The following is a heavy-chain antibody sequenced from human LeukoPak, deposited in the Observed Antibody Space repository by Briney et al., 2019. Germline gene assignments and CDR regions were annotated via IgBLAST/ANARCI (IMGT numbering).Heavy chain of an antibody. CDR2: ISGSGGST. D-gene: IGHD2-8*01. CDR3: AKKGPGLRIVLMVHATPGHFDP. CDR1: GFTFSSYA. J-gene: IGHJ5*02. Sequence: GGSLRLSCAASGFTFSSYAMSWVRQAPGKGLEWVSAISGSGGSTYYADSVKGRFTISGDNSKNTLYLQMNSLRAEDTAVYYCAKKGPGLRIVLMVHATPGHFDPWGQGTLVTVSS. V-gene: IGHV3-23*01.